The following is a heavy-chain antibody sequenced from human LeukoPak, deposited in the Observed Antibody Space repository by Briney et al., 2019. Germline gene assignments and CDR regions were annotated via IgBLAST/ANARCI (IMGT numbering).Heavy chain of an antibody. CDR3: AKDRGYYGSGSSSTPQN. CDR2: ISGSGGST. Sequence: GSLRLSCAASGFTFSSYAMSWVRQAPGKGLEWVSAISGSGGSTYYADSVKGRFTISRDNSKNTLYLQMNSLRAEDTAVYYCAKDRGYYGSGSSSTPQNWGQGTLVTVSS. V-gene: IGHV3-23*01. CDR1: GFTFSSYA. D-gene: IGHD3-10*01. J-gene: IGHJ4*02.